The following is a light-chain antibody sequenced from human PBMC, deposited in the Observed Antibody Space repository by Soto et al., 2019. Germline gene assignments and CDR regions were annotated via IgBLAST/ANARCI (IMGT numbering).Light chain of an antibody. V-gene: IGLV2-14*01. CDR1: SSDIGPYNY. CDR3: SSYSSSATPYV. CDR2: EVT. J-gene: IGLJ1*01. Sequence: QSALTQPASVSGSPGQSITISCIGTSSDIGPYNYVSWYQQHPDKAPKLILYEVTNRPSGASDRFSGSKSGNAAFLTISGLQAEDEADYYCSSYSSSATPYVFGTGTKVNV.